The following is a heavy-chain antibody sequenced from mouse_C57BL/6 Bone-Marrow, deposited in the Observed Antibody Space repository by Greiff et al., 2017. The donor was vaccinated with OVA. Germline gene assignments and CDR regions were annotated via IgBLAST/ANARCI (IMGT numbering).Heavy chain of an antibody. D-gene: IGHD3-1*01. CDR1: GYTFTSYG. CDR2: IYPRSGNT. V-gene: IGHV1-81*01. J-gene: IGHJ3*01. CDR3: ATTGSRFAY. Sequence: VQLQQSGAELARPGASVKLSCKASGYTFTSYGISWVKQRTGQGLEWIGEIYPRSGNTYYNEKFKGKATLTADKSSSTAYMELRSLTSEDSAVYFCATTGSRFAYWGQGTLVTVSA.